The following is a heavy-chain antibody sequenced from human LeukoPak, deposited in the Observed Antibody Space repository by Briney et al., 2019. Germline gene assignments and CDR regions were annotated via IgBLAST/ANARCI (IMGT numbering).Heavy chain of an antibody. Sequence: PGGSLRLSCAASGFTVTNNDMSWVRQAPGKGLEWVSVIYSGDNTNYADSVKGRFTISRDNSKNTLYLQMNSLRAEDTAVYYCTKGGTGWNCFDCWGQGTLVTVSS. V-gene: IGHV3-66*02. CDR3: TKGGTGWNCFDC. CDR1: GFTVTNND. CDR2: IYSGDNT. J-gene: IGHJ4*02. D-gene: IGHD6-19*01.